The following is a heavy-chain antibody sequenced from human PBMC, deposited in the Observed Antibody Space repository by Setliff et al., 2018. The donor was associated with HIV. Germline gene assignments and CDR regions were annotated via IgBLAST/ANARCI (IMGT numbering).Heavy chain of an antibody. CDR1: LFTFSDYY. V-gene: IGHV3-11*04. J-gene: IGHJ4*02. Sequence: GGSLRLSCAASLFTFSDYYMSWIRQAPGKGLEWVSYISSSGNTIYYADSVKGRFTVSRDNAKNSLYLQMNSLRADDTAVYYCVRDLYWAFDYWGQGTLVTVSS. D-gene: IGHD2-15*01. CDR3: VRDLYWAFDY. CDR2: ISSSGNTI.